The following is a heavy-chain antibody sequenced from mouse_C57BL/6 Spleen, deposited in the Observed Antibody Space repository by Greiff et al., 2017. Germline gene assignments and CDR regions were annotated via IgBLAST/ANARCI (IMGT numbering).Heavy chain of an antibody. CDR2: IYPGSGST. Sequence: VQLQQPGAELVKPGASVKMSCKASGYTFTSYWITWVKQRPGQGLEWIGDIYPGSGSTNYNEKFKSKATLTVDTSSSTAYMQLSSLTSEDSAVYYCARSSNYYGSPSWYCDVWGTGTTVTVAS. CDR1: GYTFTSYW. V-gene: IGHV1-55*01. J-gene: IGHJ1*03. D-gene: IGHD1-1*01. CDR3: ARSSNYYGSPSWYCDV.